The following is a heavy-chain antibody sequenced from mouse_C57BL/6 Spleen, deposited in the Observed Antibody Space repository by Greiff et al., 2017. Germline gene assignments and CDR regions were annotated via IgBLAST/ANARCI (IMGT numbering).Heavy chain of an antibody. CDR2: IYPGSGST. D-gene: IGHD6-1*01. J-gene: IGHJ2*01. CDR1: GYTFTSYW. Sequence: QVQLQQSGAELVKPGASVKMSCKASGYTFTSYWITWVKQRPGQGLEWIGDIYPGSGSTNYNEKCKGKATLTVDTSSSTAYMQLSSLTSEDSAVYYCARRSHGYFDYWGQGTTLTVSS. CDR3: ARRSHGYFDY. V-gene: IGHV1-55*01.